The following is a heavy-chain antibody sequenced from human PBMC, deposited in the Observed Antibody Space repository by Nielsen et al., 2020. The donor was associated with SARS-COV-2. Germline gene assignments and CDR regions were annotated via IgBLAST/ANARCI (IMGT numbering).Heavy chain of an antibody. J-gene: IGHJ6*02. V-gene: IGHV1-18*04. D-gene: IGHD3-10*01. Sequence: ASVKVSCKASGYTFSKYGISWVRQAPGQGLEWMGWISAYNGNTNYAQKLQGRVTMTTDTSTSTAYMELRSLRSDDTAVYYCASGFYGSGSYYYYYGMDVWGQGTTVTVSS. CDR2: ISAYNGNT. CDR3: ASGFYGSGSYYYYYGMDV. CDR1: GYTFSKYG.